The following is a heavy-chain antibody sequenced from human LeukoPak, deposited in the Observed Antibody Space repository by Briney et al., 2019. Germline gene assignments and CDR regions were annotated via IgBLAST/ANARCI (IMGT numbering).Heavy chain of an antibody. D-gene: IGHD3-22*01. J-gene: IGHJ1*01. CDR2: ISSSSSYI. Sequence: GGSLRLSCAASGFTFSSYSMNWVRQAPGKGLEWVSSISSSSSYIYYADSVKGRFTISRDNAKNSLYLQMNSLRAEDTAVYYCARSPFDSPPNKYFHHWGQGTLVTVSS. CDR1: GFTFSSYS. V-gene: IGHV3-21*01. CDR3: ARSPFDSPPNKYFHH.